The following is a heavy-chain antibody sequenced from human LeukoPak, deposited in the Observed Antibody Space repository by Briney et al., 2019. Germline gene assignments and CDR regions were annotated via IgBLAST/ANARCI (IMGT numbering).Heavy chain of an antibody. CDR1: GYTFTGYY. CDR3: ARDVVVVVAATDYYYYGMDV. D-gene: IGHD2-15*01. J-gene: IGHJ6*02. CDR2: INPNSGGT. V-gene: IGHV1-2*02. Sequence: ASVKVSCKASGYTFTGYYMHWVRQAPGQGLEWMGWINPNSGGTNYAQKFRGRVTMTRDTSISTAYMELSRLRSDDTAVYYCARDVVVVVAATDYYYYGMDVWGQGTTVTVSS.